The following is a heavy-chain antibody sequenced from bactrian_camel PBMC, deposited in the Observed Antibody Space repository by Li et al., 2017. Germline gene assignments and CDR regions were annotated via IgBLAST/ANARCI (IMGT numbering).Heavy chain of an antibody. Sequence: HVQLVESGGGLVQPGGSLRLSCAASGFTFSSYTMNWVRQSPEKGLEWVSTIYPGGGTTYYAESVKGRFTVSRDNSKNTLYPQLNSLKTEDTAMYYCARDYKADFDYWGQGTQVTVS. CDR2: IYPGGGTT. V-gene: IGHV3S1*01. D-gene: IGHD4*01. CDR3: ARDYKADFDY. CDR1: GFTFSSYT. J-gene: IGHJ4*01.